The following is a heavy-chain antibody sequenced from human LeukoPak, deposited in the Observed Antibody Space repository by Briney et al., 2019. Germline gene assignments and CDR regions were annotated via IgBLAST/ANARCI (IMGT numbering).Heavy chain of an antibody. Sequence: PGGSLSLSCSASGFTVSSNYMSWVRQAPGKGLEWVSVIYSGGSTYYADSVKGRFTISRDNSKNTLYLQMNSLRAEDTAVYYCAREGYYDSSGYYLAEYFQHWGQGTLVTVSS. CDR2: IYSGGST. CDR3: AREGYYDSSGYYLAEYFQH. D-gene: IGHD3-22*01. J-gene: IGHJ1*01. CDR1: GFTVSSNY. V-gene: IGHV3-53*01.